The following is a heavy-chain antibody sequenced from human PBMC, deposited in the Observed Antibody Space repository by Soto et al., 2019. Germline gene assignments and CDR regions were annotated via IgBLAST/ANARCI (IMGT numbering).Heavy chain of an antibody. Sequence: ASVKVSCKASGGTFSTFCVSWVRQAPGQGLEWMGGFIPMFDTAHYPPKFQGRLTITADKSTGTVYMELASLTSQDTAVYYCARVNDGNFEGWFDYWGQGTPVTVSS. CDR2: FIPMFDTA. D-gene: IGHD1-1*01. CDR3: ARVNDGNFEGWFDY. CDR1: GGTFSTFC. V-gene: IGHV1-69*06. J-gene: IGHJ4*02.